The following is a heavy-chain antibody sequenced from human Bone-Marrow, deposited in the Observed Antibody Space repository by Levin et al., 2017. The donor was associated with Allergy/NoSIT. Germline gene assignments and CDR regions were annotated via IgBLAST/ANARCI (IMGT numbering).Heavy chain of an antibody. CDR3: AHSLTSHVYGHIAWGPKPPKKHNWFDP. J-gene: IGHJ5*02. Sequence: TLSLTCTFSGFSLTTSAESVGWIRQPPGKALEWLALISWDDDKRYSPSLKSRLTITKDTSKNQVVLKMTNVDPVDTATYYCAHSLTSHVYGHIAWGPKPPKKHNWFDPWGQGILVTVSS. V-gene: IGHV2-5*02. D-gene: IGHD3-16*01. CDR1: GFSLTTSAES. CDR2: ISWDDDK.